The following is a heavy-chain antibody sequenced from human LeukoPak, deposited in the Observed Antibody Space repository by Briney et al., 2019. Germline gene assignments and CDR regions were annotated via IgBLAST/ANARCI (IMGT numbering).Heavy chain of an antibody. V-gene: IGHV3-33*01. CDR1: GFTFSSYG. Sequence: GGSLRLSCAASGFTFSSYGMHWVRQAPGKGLEWVAVIWYDGSNKYYADSVKGRFTISRDNSKNTLYLQMNSLRAEDTAVYYCARGDLVQGGYFDLWGRGTLVTVSS. CDR2: IWYDGSNK. CDR3: ARGDLVQGGYFDL. D-gene: IGHD3-10*02. J-gene: IGHJ2*01.